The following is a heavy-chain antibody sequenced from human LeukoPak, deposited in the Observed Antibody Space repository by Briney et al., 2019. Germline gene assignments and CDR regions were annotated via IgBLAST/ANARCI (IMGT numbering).Heavy chain of an antibody. Sequence: ASVTVSFTASGYTFTNYGITWVRQAPGQGLEWMGWISGYNGNTNYAQKLQGRVTMTTETSTSTAYMELRSLRSDDTAIYYCARTCSGASCYVIYWGQGTLLTVSS. CDR1: GYTFTNYG. V-gene: IGHV1-18*01. CDR3: ARTCSGASCYVIY. D-gene: IGHD2-15*01. J-gene: IGHJ4*02. CDR2: ISGYNGNT.